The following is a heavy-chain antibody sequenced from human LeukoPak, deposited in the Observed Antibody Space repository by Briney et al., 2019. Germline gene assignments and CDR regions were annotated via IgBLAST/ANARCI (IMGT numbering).Heavy chain of an antibody. V-gene: IGHV3-30*03. CDR1: GFTFSSYG. Sequence: PGGSLRLSCAASGFTFSSYGMHWVRQAPGKGLEWVAVISYDGSNKYYADSVKGRFTISRDNSKNTLYLQMNSLRAEDTAVYYCARDMRYFDYYYYGMDVWGQGTTVTVSS. CDR2: ISYDGSNK. D-gene: IGHD3-9*01. CDR3: ARDMRYFDYYYYGMDV. J-gene: IGHJ6*02.